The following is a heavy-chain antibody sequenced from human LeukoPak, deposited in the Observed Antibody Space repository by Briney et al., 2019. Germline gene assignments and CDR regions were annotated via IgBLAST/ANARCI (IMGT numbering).Heavy chain of an antibody. CDR1: GYSLPYYH. CDR3: ARAPRVGVAAASSIAINI. Sequence: GASVPETFKGSGYSLPYYHMHCVIQAPGQGLEWMGWINPNSGGTNYAQKFQGRVTMTRDTSISTAYMELSRLRSDGAAVDYCARAPRVGVAAASSIAINICGQGSMVTVSS. J-gene: IGHJ3*02. CDR2: INPNSGGT. D-gene: IGHD2-15*01. V-gene: IGHV1-2*02.